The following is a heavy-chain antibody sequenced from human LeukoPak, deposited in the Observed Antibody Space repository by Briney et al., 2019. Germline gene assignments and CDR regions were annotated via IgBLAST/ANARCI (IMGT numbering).Heavy chain of an antibody. Sequence: SETLSLTCTVSGGSISSYYWSWIRQPPGKGLEWIGYIYYSGSIDYTPSLKSRATISVDTSKNQFSLRLSSVTAADTAVYYCARGGRGAMVLNWFDTWGQGTLVTGSS. D-gene: IGHD5-18*01. CDR1: GGSISSYY. J-gene: IGHJ5*02. V-gene: IGHV4-59*01. CDR2: IYYSGSI. CDR3: ARGGRGAMVLNWFDT.